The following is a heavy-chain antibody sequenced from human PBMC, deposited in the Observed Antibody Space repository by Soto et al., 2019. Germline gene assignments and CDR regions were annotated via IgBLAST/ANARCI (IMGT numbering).Heavy chain of an antibody. J-gene: IGHJ4*02. Sequence: SETLFLTCAVSGGSISSTNWWSWVRQPPGKGLEWIGEIYHSGSTNFTPSLKSRVTISLDKSKNQFSLELSSVTAADTAVYYCARVKVERGYSYGYFDYWGQGTLVTVSS. CDR1: GGSISSTNW. CDR3: ARVKVERGYSYGYFDY. CDR2: IYHSGST. V-gene: IGHV4-4*02. D-gene: IGHD5-18*01.